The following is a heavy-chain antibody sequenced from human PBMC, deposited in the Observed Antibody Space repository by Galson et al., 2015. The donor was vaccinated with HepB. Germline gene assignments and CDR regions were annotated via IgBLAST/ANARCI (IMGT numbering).Heavy chain of an antibody. CDR3: AKDRFTVLYGSLEH. V-gene: IGHV3-64D*06. CDR1: GFTFSSYP. J-gene: IGHJ4*02. CDR2: VSKNGRST. D-gene: IGHD4-17*01. Sequence: SLRLSCAASGFTFSSYPMYWVRQAPGKGLEHVSSVSKNGRSTYYADSVKGRFTISRDNSKNTVYLQMSGLTSEDTAVYQCAKDRFTVLYGSLEHWGQGILVTVSS.